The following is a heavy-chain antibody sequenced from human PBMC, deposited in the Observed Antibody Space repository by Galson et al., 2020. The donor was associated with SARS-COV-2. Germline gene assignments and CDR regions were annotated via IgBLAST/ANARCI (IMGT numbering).Heavy chain of an antibody. CDR1: GFTLRNYW. CDR3: ARALGYLAAAGTEFYFDS. D-gene: IGHD6-13*01. V-gene: IGHV3-74*01. J-gene: IGHJ4*02. CDR2: INPEGGIT. Sequence: GGSLRLSCVASGFTLRNYWMDWVRQVPGKGLVWVSRINPEGGITNYADSVRGRFTISRDNAKNTVYLQMNGLRAEDTAVYYCARALGYLAAAGTEFYFDSWGQGTLVTVSS.